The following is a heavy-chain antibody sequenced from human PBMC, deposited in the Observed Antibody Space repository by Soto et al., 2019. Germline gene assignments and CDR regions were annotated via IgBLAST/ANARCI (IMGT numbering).Heavy chain of an antibody. V-gene: IGHV3-13*01. CDR2: IGTAGDT. CDR1: GFTFSNYA. Sequence: EVQLVESGGGLVQPGGSLRLSCAASGFTFSNYAMHWVRQVTGKGLEWVSTIGTAGDTYYPGSVKGRFTISRENAKNSLYLQMNSLRAEDTAVYYCARGRLISLYYFDYWGQGTLVTVSS. D-gene: IGHD2-15*01. J-gene: IGHJ4*02. CDR3: ARGRLISLYYFDY.